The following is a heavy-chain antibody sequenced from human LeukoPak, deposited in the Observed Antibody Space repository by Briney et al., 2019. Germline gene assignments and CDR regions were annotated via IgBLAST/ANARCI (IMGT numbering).Heavy chain of an antibody. Sequence: SETLSLTCTVSGDSTSTSSYYWGWIRQPPGKGLEWIGSIYYSGITYYNPSLKSRVTISIDTSKNQFSLKLSSVTAADTAMYYCARQYYHDSSGGDYWGQGALVTVSS. V-gene: IGHV4-39*01. J-gene: IGHJ4*02. CDR1: GDSTSTSSYY. CDR2: IYYSGIT. CDR3: ARQYYHDSSGGDY. D-gene: IGHD3-22*01.